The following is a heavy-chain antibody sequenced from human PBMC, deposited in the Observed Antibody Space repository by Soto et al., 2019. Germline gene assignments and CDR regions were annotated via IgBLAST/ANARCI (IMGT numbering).Heavy chain of an antibody. Sequence: QVQLVESGGGVVQPGRSLRLSCAASGFTFSSYGMHWVRQAPGKGLEWVAVISYDGSNKYYADSVKGRFTISRDNSKNTQYLQMNSLRAEDRAEYYCAKGGYDLWSGYFTPYYYYGMDVWSQGTTVTVSS. V-gene: IGHV3-30*18. CDR2: ISYDGSNK. J-gene: IGHJ6*02. D-gene: IGHD3-3*01. CDR1: GFTFSSYG. CDR3: AKGGYDLWSGYFTPYYYYGMDV.